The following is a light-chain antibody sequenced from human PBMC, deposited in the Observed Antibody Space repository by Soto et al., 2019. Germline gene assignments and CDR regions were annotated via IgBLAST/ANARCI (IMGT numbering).Light chain of an antibody. CDR3: SSYTTNKTLL. V-gene: IGLV2-14*01. J-gene: IGLJ2*01. CDR2: EVS. CDR1: SSDVGAYNF. Sequence: QSVLTQPASVSGSPGQSITISCTGTSSDVGAYNFVFWYQQHPGKAPKLIFYEVSNRPPGLSDRFSGSKSGTTASLTISGLQAEDEADYFCSSYTTNKTLLFGGGTKLTVL.